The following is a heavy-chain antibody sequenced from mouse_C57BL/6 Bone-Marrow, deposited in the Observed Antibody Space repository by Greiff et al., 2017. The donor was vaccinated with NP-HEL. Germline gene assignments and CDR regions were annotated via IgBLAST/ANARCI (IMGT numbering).Heavy chain of an antibody. CDR3: AIFYLGSRYYFDY. Sequence: QVQLQQPGAELVKPGASVKVSCKASGYTFTSYWMHLVKQRPGQGLEWIGRIHPSDSDTNYNQKFKGKATFTVDKSSSTAYMQHSSLTSEDSAVYYCAIFYLGSRYYFDYWGQGTTLTVSS. V-gene: IGHV1-74*01. D-gene: IGHD1-1*01. CDR2: IHPSDSDT. J-gene: IGHJ2*01. CDR1: GYTFTSYW.